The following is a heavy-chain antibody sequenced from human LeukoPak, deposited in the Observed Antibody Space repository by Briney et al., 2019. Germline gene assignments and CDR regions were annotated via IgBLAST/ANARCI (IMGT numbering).Heavy chain of an antibody. J-gene: IGHJ6*02. CDR3: AAAPILRGEGGEHYKYGMDV. Sequence: RTSETLSLTCGVSVGSINSGNWWTWVRQSPGKGLEWIGEIHHNGTRNYNPSLKSRVTISADTSKNHFSLIVTSLTAADTAVYYCAAAPILRGEGGEHYKYGMDVWGQGTTVIVSS. CDR1: VGSINSGNW. CDR2: IHHNGTR. D-gene: IGHD2-2*02. V-gene: IGHV4/OR15-8*01.